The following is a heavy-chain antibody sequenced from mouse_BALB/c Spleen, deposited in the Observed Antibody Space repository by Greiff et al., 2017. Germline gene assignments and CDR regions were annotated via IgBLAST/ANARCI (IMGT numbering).Heavy chain of an antibody. CDR1: GYTFTSYW. CDR3: AREDGSSLGGTAY. CDR2: IDPSDSYT. V-gene: IGHV1-69*02. J-gene: IGHJ3*01. Sequence: QVQLQQPGAELVKPGASVKLSCKASGYTFTSYWMHWVKQRPGQGLKWIGEIDPSDSYTNYNQKFKGKATLTVDKSSSTAYMQLSSLTSEDSAVYYCAREDGSSLGGTAYWGQGTLVTVSA. D-gene: IGHD1-1*01.